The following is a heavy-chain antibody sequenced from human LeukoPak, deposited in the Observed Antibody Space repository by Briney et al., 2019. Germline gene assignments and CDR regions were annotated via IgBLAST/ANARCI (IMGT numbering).Heavy chain of an antibody. CDR1: GFTFSSYA. V-gene: IGHV3-30-3*01. J-gene: IGHJ3*02. D-gene: IGHD3-3*01. CDR3: ARLPYDFWSGYRGNAFDI. Sequence: PGGSLRLSCAASGFTFSSYAIHWVRQAPGKGLEWVAVISYDGSNKYYADSVKGRFTISRDNSKNTLYLQMNSLRAEDTAVYYCARLPYDFWSGYRGNAFDIWGQGTMVTVSS. CDR2: ISYDGSNK.